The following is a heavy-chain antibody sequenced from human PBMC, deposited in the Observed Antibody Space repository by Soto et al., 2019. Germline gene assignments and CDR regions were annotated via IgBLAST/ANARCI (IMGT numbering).Heavy chain of an antibody. D-gene: IGHD3-9*01. V-gene: IGHV4-59*11. CDR3: ARLRSEILTGFYLFDF. CDR1: GGSISGHS. Sequence: SETLSLTCSVSGGSISGHSWSWIRQPPGKGLEWIGYIFYSGSTNYDPSLKSRVTISVDTSKNQFSLKLSSVTPADTAVYYCARLRSEILTGFYLFDFWGQGTLVTVSS. J-gene: IGHJ4*02. CDR2: IFYSGST.